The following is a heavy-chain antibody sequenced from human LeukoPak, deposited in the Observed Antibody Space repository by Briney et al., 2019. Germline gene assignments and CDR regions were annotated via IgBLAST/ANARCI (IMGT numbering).Heavy chain of an antibody. J-gene: IGHJ6*03. V-gene: IGHV3-64*01. CDR1: GFTFSSYA. CDR3: ASPRNYYYMDV. CDR2: ISSNGGST. Sequence: GGSLRLSCAASGFTFSSYAMHWVRQAPGKGLEYVSAISSNGGSTYYANSVKGRFTISRDNSKNTLYLQMGSLRAEDTAVYYCASPRNYYYMDVWGKGTTVTVSS.